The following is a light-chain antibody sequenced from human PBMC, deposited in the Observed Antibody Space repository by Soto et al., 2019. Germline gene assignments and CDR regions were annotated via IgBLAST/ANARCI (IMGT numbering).Light chain of an antibody. J-gene: IGKJ1*01. Sequence: EIVMTQSPVTLSVSPGERATLSCRASQNISRSLAWYQQKPGQGPSLLIYGTSTRAGGVPARFSGGESGTEFTLTIPSLQSEDFAVYYCHQYNGWPRTFGSGTKVDNK. CDR1: QNISRS. V-gene: IGKV3-15*01. CDR2: GTS. CDR3: HQYNGWPRT.